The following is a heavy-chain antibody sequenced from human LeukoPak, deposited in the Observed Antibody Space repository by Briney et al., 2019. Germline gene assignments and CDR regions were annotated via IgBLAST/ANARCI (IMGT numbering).Heavy chain of an antibody. D-gene: IGHD2-8*01. CDR2: IYYSGST. V-gene: IGHV4-39*01. J-gene: IGHJ4*02. Sequence: SETLSLTCAVSGGSISSNSYYWGWIRQPPGKGLEWIGSIYYSGSTYYNPALKSRVTISVDTSKNQFSLKLSSVTAGDSAVYYCATENGFNDYWGEGTMVSVSS. CDR3: ATENGFNDY. CDR1: GGSISSNSYY.